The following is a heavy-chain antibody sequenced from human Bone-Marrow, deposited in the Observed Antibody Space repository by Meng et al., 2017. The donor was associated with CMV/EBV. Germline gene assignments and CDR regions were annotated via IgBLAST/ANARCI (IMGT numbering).Heavy chain of an antibody. D-gene: IGHD3-10*01. J-gene: IGHJ5*02. CDR3: ARSTLGNWFDP. CDR2: IDWDDDK. Sequence: SGPTLVKLTHTLTLTSTFSGFSLSTSGMRVSWIRQPPGKALEWLARIDWDDDKFYSTSLKTRLTISKDTSKNQVVLTMTNMDPVDTATYYCARSTLGNWFDPWGQGTLVTVSS. CDR1: GFSLSTSGMR. V-gene: IGHV2-70D*14.